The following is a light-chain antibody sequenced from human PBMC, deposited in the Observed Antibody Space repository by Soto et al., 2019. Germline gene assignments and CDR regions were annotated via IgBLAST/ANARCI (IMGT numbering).Light chain of an antibody. CDR1: QSISSW. CDR3: QQYKSYSPYT. CDR2: KAS. Sequence: DIQMTQSPSTLSASVGDRVTITCRASQSISSWLAWYQQKPGKAPKLLIYKASSLESGVPSRFSGSGSGTEFTLTISSLQHDDFATYYGQQYKSYSPYTFGQGTKLEIK. V-gene: IGKV1-5*03. J-gene: IGKJ2*01.